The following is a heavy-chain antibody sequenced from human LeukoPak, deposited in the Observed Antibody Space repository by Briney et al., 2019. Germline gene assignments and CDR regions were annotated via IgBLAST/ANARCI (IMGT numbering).Heavy chain of an antibody. J-gene: IGHJ3*02. CDR3: ARAPYSSGWGDAFDI. D-gene: IGHD6-19*01. CDR2: IYTSGST. V-gene: IGHV4-4*07. CDR1: GGSISSYY. Sequence: PSETLSLTCTVSGGSISSYYWSWIRQPAGKGLEWIGRIYTSGSTNYNPSLKSRVTISVDTSKNQFSLKLSSVTAADTAVYYCARAPYSSGWGDAFDIWGQGTMVTVSS.